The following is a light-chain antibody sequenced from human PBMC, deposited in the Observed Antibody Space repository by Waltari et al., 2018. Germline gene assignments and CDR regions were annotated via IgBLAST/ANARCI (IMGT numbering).Light chain of an antibody. V-gene: IGLV2-23*02. CDR3: CSYAGSTTWV. CDR1: SSDVGRYNL. J-gene: IGLJ3*02. Sequence: QSALTQPASVSGSPGQSITIPCTGTSSDVGRYNLVSWYQTPPSKAPKPMIYEVTKRPSGVSNLFSGSKSGNTASLTISGLQAEDEADYYCCSYAGSTTWVFGGGTKLTVL. CDR2: EVT.